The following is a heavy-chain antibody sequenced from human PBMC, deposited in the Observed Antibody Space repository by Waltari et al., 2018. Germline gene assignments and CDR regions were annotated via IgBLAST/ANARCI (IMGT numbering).Heavy chain of an antibody. Sequence: QVQLVQSGAEVKKPGSSVKVSCKASGGTFRSYAISWVRQAPGQGLEWMGGIIPIFGTANYAQKFQGRGTITTDESTSTAYMELSSLRSEDTAVYYCARDRYCSGGSCSGAFDIWGQGTMVTVSS. CDR3: ARDRYCSGGSCSGAFDI. V-gene: IGHV1-69*05. J-gene: IGHJ3*02. CDR1: GGTFRSYA. CDR2: IIPIFGTA. D-gene: IGHD2-15*01.